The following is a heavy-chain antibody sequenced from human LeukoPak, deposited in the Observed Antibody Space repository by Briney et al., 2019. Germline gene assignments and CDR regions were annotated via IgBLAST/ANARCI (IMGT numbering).Heavy chain of an antibody. Sequence: PSETLSLTCTVSGGSVSGSTYYWNWIRQPPGKGLEWIGYIYHSGSTTNYNPSLKSRATITVDTSKNQFSLKLNDVTAADTAVYYCARDEDNSGRYYYYMDVWGKGTTVTVSS. J-gene: IGHJ6*03. D-gene: IGHD3-22*01. CDR1: GGSVSGSTYY. CDR3: ARDEDNSGRYYYYMDV. CDR2: IYHSGSTT. V-gene: IGHV4-61*01.